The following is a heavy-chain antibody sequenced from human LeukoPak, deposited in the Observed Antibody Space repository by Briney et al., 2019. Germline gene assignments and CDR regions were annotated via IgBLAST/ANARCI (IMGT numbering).Heavy chain of an antibody. CDR3: AKATYYDFWSDYAFDI. CDR1: GFTFSDYY. J-gene: IGHJ3*02. Sequence: GGSLRLSCVASGFTFSDYYLTWIRQGPGKGLEWVSAISGSGGSTYYADSVKGRFTISRDNSKNTLYLQMNSLRAEDTAVYYCAKATYYDFWSDYAFDIWGQGTMVTVSS. V-gene: IGHV3-23*01. CDR2: ISGSGGST. D-gene: IGHD3-3*01.